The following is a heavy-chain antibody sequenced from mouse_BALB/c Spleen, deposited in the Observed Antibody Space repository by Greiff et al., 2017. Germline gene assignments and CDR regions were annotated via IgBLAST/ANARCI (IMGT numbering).Heavy chain of an antibody. CDR2: IYPGSGST. D-gene: IGHD2-12*01. CDR3: ASRGGTYVGFAY. CDR1: GYTFTDYV. Sequence: VQLQQSGPELVKPGASVKMSCKASGYTFTDYVISWVKQRTGQGPEWIGEIYPGSGSTYYNEKFKGKATLTADKSSNTAYMQLSSLTSEDSAVYFCASRGGTYVGFAYWGQGTLVTVSA. V-gene: IGHV1-77*01. J-gene: IGHJ3*01.